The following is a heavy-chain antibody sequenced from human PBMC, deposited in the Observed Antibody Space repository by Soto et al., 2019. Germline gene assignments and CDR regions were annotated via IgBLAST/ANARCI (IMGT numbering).Heavy chain of an antibody. V-gene: IGHV3-23*01. CDR1: GFTPTTTP. CDR3: ATSFRYFEN. CDR2: ISGTASRT. D-gene: IGHD3-9*01. J-gene: IGHJ4*02. Sequence: GGSLRLSCAGSGFTPTTTPLSCVRQAPGKGLEWVTTISGTASRTYYVDSVKGRFFISRDNSKNTVTLQMNNLTVDDTAVYYCATSFRYFENWGQGTRVTVSS.